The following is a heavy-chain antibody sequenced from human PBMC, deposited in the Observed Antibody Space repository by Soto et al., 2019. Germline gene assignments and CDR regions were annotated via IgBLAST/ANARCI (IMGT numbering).Heavy chain of an antibody. CDR1: GGSISGYY. Sequence: SETLSLTCTVSGGSISGYYWSWIRQPPGKGLEWIGYIYYSGSTTYNPSLKSPVTISVDTSRNQFSLKLSSVTAADTAVYYCAKVRDDHSYFFDYWGQGTLVTVS. J-gene: IGHJ4*02. CDR2: IYYSGST. V-gene: IGHV4-59*01. D-gene: IGHD6-6*01. CDR3: AKVRDDHSYFFDY.